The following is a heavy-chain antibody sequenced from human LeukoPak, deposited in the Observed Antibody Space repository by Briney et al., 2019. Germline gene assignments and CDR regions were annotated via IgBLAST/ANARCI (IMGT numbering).Heavy chain of an antibody. CDR2: ISYDGSNK. CDR1: GFTFSRYG. Sequence: GGSLRLSCAASGFTFSRYGMHWVRQAPGKGLEWVTAISYDGSNKYYADSVKGRFTISRDNSKNTLYVQMNSLRAEDTAVYYCAVLTTGNFDYWGQGTLVTVSS. V-gene: IGHV3-30*04. J-gene: IGHJ4*02. D-gene: IGHD4-17*01. CDR3: AVLTTGNFDY.